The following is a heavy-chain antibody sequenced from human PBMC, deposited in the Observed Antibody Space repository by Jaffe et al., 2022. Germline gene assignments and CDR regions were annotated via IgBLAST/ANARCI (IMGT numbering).Heavy chain of an antibody. J-gene: IGHJ4*02. Sequence: QVQLQESGPGLVKPSETLSLTCAVSDYSISSGYYWGWIRQTPGKGLEWIASIYHTGYTYYNPSLKSRVTISVDTSKNQLSLNLRSVTAADTAVYYCVRQGGFYGLGSLGHFDYWGQGTRVTVSS. D-gene: IGHD3-10*01. CDR1: DYSISSGYY. CDR3: VRQGGFYGLGSLGHFDY. V-gene: IGHV4-38-2*01. CDR2: IYHTGYT.